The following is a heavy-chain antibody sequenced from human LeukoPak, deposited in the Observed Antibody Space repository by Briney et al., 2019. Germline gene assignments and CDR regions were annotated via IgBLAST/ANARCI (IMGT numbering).Heavy chain of an antibody. CDR2: INTNTGNP. Sequence: ASVKVSCKASGYTFTTHNIHWVRQAPGQGLEWMGWINTNTGNPTYAQGFTGRFVFSLDTSVSTAYLQISSLKAEDTAVYYCARDGSSSWSLWGQGTLVTVSS. D-gene: IGHD6-13*01. CDR3: ARDGSSSWSL. CDR1: GYTFTTHN. V-gene: IGHV7-4-1*02. J-gene: IGHJ4*02.